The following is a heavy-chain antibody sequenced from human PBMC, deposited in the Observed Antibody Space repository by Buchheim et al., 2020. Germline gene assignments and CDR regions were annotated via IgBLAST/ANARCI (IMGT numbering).Heavy chain of an antibody. CDR1: GYGFTSYW. J-gene: IGHJ3*02. V-gene: IGHV5-10-1*03. Sequence: EVQLVQSGAEVKKPGESLRISCKGSGYGFTSYWISWVRQMPGKGLEWMGRIDPSDSYTNYSPSFQGHVTISADKSISTAYPQWSSLKASDTAMYYCARQGVYYDSSGYYDDAFDIWGQGT. CDR3: ARQGVYYDSSGYYDDAFDI. CDR2: IDPSDSYT. D-gene: IGHD3-22*01.